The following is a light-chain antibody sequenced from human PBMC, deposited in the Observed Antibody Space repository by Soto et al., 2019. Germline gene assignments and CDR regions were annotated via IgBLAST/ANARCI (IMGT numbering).Light chain of an antibody. J-gene: IGLJ2*01. CDR2: LNSDGSH. CDR3: QTWGTGIVV. CDR1: SGHSSYA. V-gene: IGLV4-69*01. Sequence: QSVLTQSPSASASLGASVKLTCTLSSGHSSYAIAWHQQQPEKGPRYLMKLNSDGSHSKGAGIPDRFSGSSSGAERYLTISSLQSEDEADYYCQTWGTGIVVFGGGTKLTVL.